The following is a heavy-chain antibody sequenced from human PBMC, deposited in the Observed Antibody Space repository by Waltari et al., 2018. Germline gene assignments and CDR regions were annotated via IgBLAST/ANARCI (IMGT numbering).Heavy chain of an antibody. V-gene: IGHV4-38-2*01. CDR1: GYSISSGYY. CDR2: IYHSGST. Sequence: QVQLQESGPGLVKPSETLSLTCAVSGYSISSGYYWGWIRQPPGKGLEWIGSIYHSGSTSYNPSLKSRVTISVDTSKNQFSLKLSSVTAADTAVYYCARHYSRVWFDYWGQGTLVTVSS. J-gene: IGHJ4*02. D-gene: IGHD6-13*01. CDR3: ARHYSRVWFDY.